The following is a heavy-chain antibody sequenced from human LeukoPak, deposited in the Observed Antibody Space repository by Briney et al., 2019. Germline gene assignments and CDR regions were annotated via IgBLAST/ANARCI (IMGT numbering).Heavy chain of an antibody. CDR3: ARHLQVVVPAAPYYYYGMDV. D-gene: IGHD2-2*01. J-gene: IGHJ6*02. CDR1: GGSISSSSYY. Sequence: SETLSLTCTVSGGSISSSSYYWGWIRQPPGKGLEWIGSIYYSGSTYYNPSLKSRVTISVDTSKNQFSLKLSSVTAADTAVYYCARHLQVVVPAAPYYYYGMDVWGQGTTVTVSS. CDR2: IYYSGST. V-gene: IGHV4-39*01.